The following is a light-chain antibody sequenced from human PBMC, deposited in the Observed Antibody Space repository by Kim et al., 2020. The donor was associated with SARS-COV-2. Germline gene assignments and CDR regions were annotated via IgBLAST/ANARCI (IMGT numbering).Light chain of an antibody. CDR3: QQCDNLPLT. V-gene: IGKV1-33*01. CDR2: DAS. Sequence: DIQMTQSPSSLSASVGDRVTITCQASQDISNYLNWYQQKPGKVPKLLIYDASNLETGVPSRFSGSGSGTDFTFPISSLQPEDIATYYCQQCDNLPLTFGGGTKVDIK. J-gene: IGKJ4*01. CDR1: QDISNY.